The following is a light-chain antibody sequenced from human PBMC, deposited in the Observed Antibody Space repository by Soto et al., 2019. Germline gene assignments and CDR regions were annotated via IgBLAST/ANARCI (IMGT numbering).Light chain of an antibody. CDR1: SSDIGSYDH. J-gene: IGLJ3*02. CDR2: DVT. Sequence: QSALTQPPSASGSPGQSVTISCAGTSSDIGSYDHVSWYQQHPGKAPKLMIYDVTKRPSGVPDRFSGSKSGNAACLTVSGLQTEDEADYYCSSFAGSNNVVFGGGTKLTVL. CDR3: SSFAGSNNVV. V-gene: IGLV2-8*01.